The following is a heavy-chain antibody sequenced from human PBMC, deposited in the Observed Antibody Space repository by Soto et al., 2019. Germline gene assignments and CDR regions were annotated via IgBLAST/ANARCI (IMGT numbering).Heavy chain of an antibody. V-gene: IGHV1-69*13. CDR1: GGTFSSYA. D-gene: IGHD3-3*01. Sequence: GASVKVSCKASGGTFSSYAISWVRQAPGQGLEWMGGIIPIFGTANYAQKFQGRVTITADESTSTAYMELSSLRSEDTAVYYCARDVSGRYYDFWSGYYVPWFEPWGQGTLVTVSS. CDR2: IIPIFGTA. CDR3: ARDVSGRYYDFWSGYYVPWFEP. J-gene: IGHJ5*02.